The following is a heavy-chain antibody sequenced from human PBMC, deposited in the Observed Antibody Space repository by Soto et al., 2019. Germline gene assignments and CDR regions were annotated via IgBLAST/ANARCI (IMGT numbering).Heavy chain of an antibody. CDR1: GLIFRDFY. Sequence: GGSLRLSCAASGLIFRDFYMSWIRQVPGKGLEWLSKISSSSSSTDYADSVKGRFTISRDNAKNSLYLQMSSLRAEDTAVYYCARDRGGGSIFGGHYGMDVWGQGTTVTVSS. D-gene: IGHD3-3*01. V-gene: IGHV3-11*06. CDR2: ISSSSSST. J-gene: IGHJ6*02. CDR3: ARDRGGGSIFGGHYGMDV.